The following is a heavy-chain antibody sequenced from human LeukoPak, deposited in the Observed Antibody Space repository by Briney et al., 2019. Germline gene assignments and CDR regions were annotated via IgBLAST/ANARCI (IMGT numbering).Heavy chain of an antibody. D-gene: IGHD3-22*01. V-gene: IGHV4-61*02. Sequence: SQTLSLTCTVSGGSISSGSYYWSWIRQPAGKGLEWIGRIYTSGSTNYNPSLRSRVTISVDTSKNQFSLKLSSVTAADAAVYYCAREYYYDSSGSPGVDYWGQGTLVTVSS. CDR2: IYTSGST. J-gene: IGHJ4*02. CDR1: GGSISSGSYY. CDR3: AREYYYDSSGSPGVDY.